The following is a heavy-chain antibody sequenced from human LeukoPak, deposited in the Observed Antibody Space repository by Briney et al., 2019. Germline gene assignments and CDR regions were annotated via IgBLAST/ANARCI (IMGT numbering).Heavy chain of an antibody. CDR1: GYTFTGYY. CDR2: INPNSGGT. CDR3: ARGYSSGWYWVGWFDP. Sequence: ASVKVSCKASGYTFTGYYMHWVRQAPGQGLEWMGWINPNSGGTNYAQKFQGWVTMTRDTSISTAYMELSRLRSDDTAVYYCARGYSSGWYWVGWFDPWGQGTLVTVSS. V-gene: IGHV1-2*04. J-gene: IGHJ5*02. D-gene: IGHD6-19*01.